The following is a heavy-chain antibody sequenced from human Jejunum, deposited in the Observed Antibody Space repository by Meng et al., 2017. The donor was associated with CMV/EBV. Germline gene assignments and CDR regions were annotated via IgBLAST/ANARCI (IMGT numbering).Heavy chain of an antibody. D-gene: IGHD1-26*01. CDR1: GFSFSKYM. Sequence: AASGFSFSKYMMNWVPQAPGKGLEWVSSISISGYRYYADSVKGRFTISRDDAESSLFLQMNSLGAEDTAVYYCARVLKGGTYFDNWGQGTQVTVSS. V-gene: IGHV3-21*01. CDR3: ARVLKGGTYFDN. J-gene: IGHJ4*02. CDR2: ISISGYR.